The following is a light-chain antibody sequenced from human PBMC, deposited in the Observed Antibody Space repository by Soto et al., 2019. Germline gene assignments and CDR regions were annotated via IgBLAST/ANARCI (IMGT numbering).Light chain of an antibody. CDR1: QSVSRSL. V-gene: IGKV3-20*01. Sequence: EIVLTQSPGTLSLSPGERATLSCRASQSVSRSLLAWYQQKPGQAPRLLIYGASTRATGIADRFSGSGSGTDFTLTISRLEPVDFAVYYCQQYGNPPPYSFGQGTKLEIK. CDR3: QQYGNPPPYS. J-gene: IGKJ2*03. CDR2: GAS.